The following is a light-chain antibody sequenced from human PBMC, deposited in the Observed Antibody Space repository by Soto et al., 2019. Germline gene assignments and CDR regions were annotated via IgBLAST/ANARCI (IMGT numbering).Light chain of an antibody. CDR2: AAS. V-gene: IGKV1-9*01. CDR3: QKLNSYPLT. J-gene: IGKJ4*01. Sequence: IQLTQSPSSLSASVGDRVTITCRASQGISSYLAWYQQKPGRAPKVLIYAASTLQSGVPSRFSGSGSGTDFTLTISSLPPEDFATYYCQKLNSYPLTFGGGTKVDIK. CDR1: QGISSY.